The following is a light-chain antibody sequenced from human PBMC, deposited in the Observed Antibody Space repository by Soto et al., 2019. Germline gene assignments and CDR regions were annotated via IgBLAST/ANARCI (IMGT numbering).Light chain of an antibody. CDR2: STY. CDR3: LQHNSYPRT. J-gene: IGKJ1*01. Sequence: DIQMTQSPSSLSASVGDRVTITCRASQDIGNDLGWYQQKPGKAPKRLIYSTYSLQTGVPSRFSDSGSGTDFSLIISLLQPEDSATYFCLQHNSYPRTFGQGTKVEV. CDR1: QDIGND. V-gene: IGKV1-17*01.